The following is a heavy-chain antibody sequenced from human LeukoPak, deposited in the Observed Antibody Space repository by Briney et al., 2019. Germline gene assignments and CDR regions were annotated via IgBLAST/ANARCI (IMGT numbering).Heavy chain of an antibody. J-gene: IGHJ4*02. V-gene: IGHV3-23*01. CDR3: VTRGTTATKYLEY. CDR2: ISAGGVTT. CDR1: GFTFSSYV. D-gene: IGHD1-1*01. Sequence: GRSLRLSCAASGFTFSSYVMTWVRQAPDIGLEWVSTISAGGVTTYYADSVKGRFTISRDNSKNTLHLHMNSLRVGDAAVYYCVTRGTTATKYLEYWGQGTLVTVSS.